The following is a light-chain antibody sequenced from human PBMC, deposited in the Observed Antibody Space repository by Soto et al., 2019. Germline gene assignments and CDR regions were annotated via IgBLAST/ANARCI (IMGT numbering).Light chain of an antibody. CDR3: QQYKSYPWT. J-gene: IGKJ1*01. CDR2: KVS. Sequence: AIRMTQSPSSLSASTGDRVTINFRASQGIISYLAWYQQKPGKAPKLLVFKVSSLESGVPSRFSGSGSGTEFTLTISSLQPDDFATYYRQQYKSYPWTFGQGTKVDIK. V-gene: IGKV1-8*01. CDR1: QGIISY.